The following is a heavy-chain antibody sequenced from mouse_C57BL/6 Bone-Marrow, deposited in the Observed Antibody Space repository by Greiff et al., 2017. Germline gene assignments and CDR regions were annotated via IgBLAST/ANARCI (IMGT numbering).Heavy chain of an antibody. Sequence: VQLQQSGPELVKPGASVKISCKASGYTFTDYYMNWVKQSHGKSLEWIGDINPNNGGTSYNQKFKGKATLTVDKSSSTAYMELRSLTSEDSAVXYCARSRCGNYDVDYWGQGTTLTVSS. V-gene: IGHV1-26*01. D-gene: IGHD2-1*01. CDR2: INPNNGGT. CDR3: ARSRCGNYDVDY. J-gene: IGHJ2*01. CDR1: GYTFTDYY.